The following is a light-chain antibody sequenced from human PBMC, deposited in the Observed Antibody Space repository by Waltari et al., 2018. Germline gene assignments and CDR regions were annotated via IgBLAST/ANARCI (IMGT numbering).Light chain of an antibody. CDR2: DVT. CDR3: SSYTTTTTLV. Sequence: QSALTQPASVSGSPGQSITISCTGTSSYVGAFNFISWYPQHPGKVPKPLVFDVTKRPSGVSNRFSGSKSGNTASLTISGLQAEDEADYYCSSYTTTTTLVFGGGTKVTVL. CDR1: SSYVGAFNF. J-gene: IGLJ2*01. V-gene: IGLV2-14*03.